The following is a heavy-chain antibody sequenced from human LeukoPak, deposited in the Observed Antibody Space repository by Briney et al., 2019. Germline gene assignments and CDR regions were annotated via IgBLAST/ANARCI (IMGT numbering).Heavy chain of an antibody. CDR1: GFNFLNYG. CDR3: VKIICTTCDVKDDY. D-gene: IGHD1-1*01. V-gene: IGHV3-30*18. J-gene: IGHJ4*02. CDR2: ISHNGHHV. Sequence: PGGSLRLSCAASGFNFLNYGMHWVRQAPGKGLEWVAVISHNGHHVDYADSMRGRVIISRDNSKNTLYLQMNSLRVEDTAVYYCVKIICTTCDVKDDYWGRGTLVTVSS.